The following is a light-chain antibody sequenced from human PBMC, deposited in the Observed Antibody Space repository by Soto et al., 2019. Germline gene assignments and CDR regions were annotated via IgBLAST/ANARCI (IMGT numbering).Light chain of an antibody. Sequence: LNKQFLFAVSASVANSVTITCRASQGIKNYLAWVHHKPGTVPVPLIYSPSTLKPGIPSRFSSSGTGTDFPLHISIQPRAGFATDHCQKYDSAPRTF. CDR2: SPS. CDR3: QKYDSAPRT. CDR1: QGIKNY. V-gene: IGKV1-27*01. J-gene: IGKJ1*01.